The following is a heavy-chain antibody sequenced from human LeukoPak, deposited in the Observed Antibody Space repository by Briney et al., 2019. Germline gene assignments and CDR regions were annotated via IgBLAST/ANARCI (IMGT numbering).Heavy chain of an antibody. J-gene: IGHJ4*02. CDR2: ISGSGNTI. V-gene: IGHV3-48*02. D-gene: IGHD1-1*01. CDR3: TRGRPGHYYGY. CDR1: GFAFSGYS. Sequence: GGSLRLSCTTSGFAFSGYSMNWVRQAPGKGLEWVSYISGSGNTIFYADSVKGRFTVSRDNAKNSLYLQMDGLRDGDTAVYYCTRGRPGHYYGYWGQGTLVTVSS.